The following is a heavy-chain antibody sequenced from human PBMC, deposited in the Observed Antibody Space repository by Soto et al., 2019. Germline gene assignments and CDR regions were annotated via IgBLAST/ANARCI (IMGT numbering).Heavy chain of an antibody. CDR1: GYTFTSYA. V-gene: IGHV1-3*01. Sequence: ASVKVSCKASGYTFTSYAMHWVRQAPGQRLEWMGWINAGNGNTKYSQKFQGRVTITRDTSASTAYMELSSLRSEDTAVYYCARSSYGSGSYFSWAPAFDIWGQGTMVTVSS. D-gene: IGHD3-10*01. J-gene: IGHJ3*02. CDR2: INAGNGNT. CDR3: ARSSYGSGSYFSWAPAFDI.